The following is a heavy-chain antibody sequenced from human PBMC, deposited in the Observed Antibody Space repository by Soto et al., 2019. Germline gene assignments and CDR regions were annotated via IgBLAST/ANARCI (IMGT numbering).Heavy chain of an antibody. Sequence: QVQLVESGGGVVQPGRSLRLSCAASGFTFSTYGMHWVRQAPGKGLEWVAVISYYEESRYYADSVNARFTISRGNSKNTLFLQMNRLRSEDTAVYYCAKGSQMAAVLDNWGQGTVVTVSS. J-gene: IGHJ4*02. V-gene: IGHV3-30*18. D-gene: IGHD6-25*01. CDR3: AKGSQMAAVLDN. CDR1: GFTFSTYG. CDR2: ISYYEESR.